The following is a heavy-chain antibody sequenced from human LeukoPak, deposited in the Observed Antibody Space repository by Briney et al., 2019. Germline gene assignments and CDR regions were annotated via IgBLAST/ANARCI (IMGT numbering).Heavy chain of an antibody. CDR1: VYTFTSYG. CDR2: ISAYNGNT. V-gene: IGHV1-18*01. CDR3: ARDGIWFGELFPFDP. Sequence: ASVKVSCKASVYTFTSYGISWVRQAPGQGLEWMGWISAYNGNTNYAQKLQGRVTMTTDTSTSTAYMELRSLRSDDTAVYYCARDGIWFGELFPFDPWGQGTLVTVSS. J-gene: IGHJ5*02. D-gene: IGHD3-10*01.